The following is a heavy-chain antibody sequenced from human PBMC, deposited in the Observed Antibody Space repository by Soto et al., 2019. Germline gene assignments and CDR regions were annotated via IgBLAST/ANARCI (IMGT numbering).Heavy chain of an antibody. CDR2: ISYDGSNK. Sequence: PGGSLRLSCAASGFTFSSYAMHWVRQAPGKGLEWVAVISYDGSNKYYADSVKGRFTISRDNSKNTLYLQMNSLRAEDTAVYYCARGDTANFDYWGQGTLVTVSS. D-gene: IGHD5-18*01. CDR1: GFTFSSYA. CDR3: ARGDTANFDY. J-gene: IGHJ4*02. V-gene: IGHV3-30-3*01.